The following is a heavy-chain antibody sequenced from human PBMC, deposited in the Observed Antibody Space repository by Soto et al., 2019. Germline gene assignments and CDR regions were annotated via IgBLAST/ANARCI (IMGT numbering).Heavy chain of an antibody. CDR1: GFTFSSYG. J-gene: IGHJ4*02. CDR2: ISYDGSNK. Sequence: PGGSLRLSCAASGFTFSSYGMHWVRQAPGKGLEWVAVISYDGSNKYYADSVKGRFTIPRDNSKNTLYLQMNSLRAEDTAVYYCAKDLVGATRAFDYWGQGTLVTVSS. D-gene: IGHD1-26*01. V-gene: IGHV3-30*18. CDR3: AKDLVGATRAFDY.